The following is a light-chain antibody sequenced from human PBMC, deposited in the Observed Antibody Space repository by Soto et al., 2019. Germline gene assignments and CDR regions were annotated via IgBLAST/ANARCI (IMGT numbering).Light chain of an antibody. Sequence: QSVLTQPPSVFGAPGQKVTISCTGSSSNIGAGYDVHWYQQLPGTAPKLLLYGNSNRPSGVPDRFSDSKSDTSASLAISGLQAEDEADYYCSSYTSSSTYVFGTGTKVTVL. V-gene: IGLV1-40*01. CDR2: GNS. CDR3: SSYTSSSTYV. CDR1: SSNIGAGYD. J-gene: IGLJ1*01.